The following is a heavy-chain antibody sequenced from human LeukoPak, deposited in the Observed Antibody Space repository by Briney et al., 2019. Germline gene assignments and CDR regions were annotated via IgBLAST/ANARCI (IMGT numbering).Heavy chain of an antibody. CDR3: ARGTVDGYNYLDY. D-gene: IGHD5-24*01. CDR2: IWYDGSNK. V-gene: IGHV3-33*08. CDR1: GFTFSSYG. J-gene: IGHJ4*02. Sequence: GGSLRLSCAASGFTFSSYGMHWVRQAPGKGLEWVAVIWYDGSNKYYADSVKGRFTISRDNSKNTLYLQMNSLRAEDTAVYYCARGTVDGYNYLDYWGQGTLVTVSS.